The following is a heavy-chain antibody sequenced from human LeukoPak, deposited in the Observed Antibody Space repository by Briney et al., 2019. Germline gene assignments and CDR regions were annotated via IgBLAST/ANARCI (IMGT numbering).Heavy chain of an antibody. J-gene: IGHJ4*02. CDR2: INPNSGGT. CDR1: GYTFTGYY. CDR3: ARDLTGGYSYVQDY. V-gene: IGHV1-2*02. D-gene: IGHD5-18*01. Sequence: ASVKVSCKASGYTFTGYYMHWVRQAPGQGLEWMGWINPNSGGTNYAQKFQGRVTMTGDTSISTAYMELSRLRSDDTAVYYCARDLTGGYSYVQDYWGQGTLVTVSS.